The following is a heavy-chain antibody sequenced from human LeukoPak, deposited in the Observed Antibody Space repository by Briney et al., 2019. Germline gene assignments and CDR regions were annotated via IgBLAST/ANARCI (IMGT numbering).Heavy chain of an antibody. V-gene: IGHV3-30-3*01. J-gene: IGHJ4*02. Sequence: TGGSLRLSCAASGFTFSSYAMHWVRQAPGKGLEWVAVISYDGSNKYYADSVKGRFTISRDNSKNTLYLQMNSLRAEDTAVYYCAREGSSSWYFDYWGQGTLVTVSS. D-gene: IGHD6-13*01. CDR3: AREGSSSWYFDY. CDR1: GFTFSSYA. CDR2: ISYDGSNK.